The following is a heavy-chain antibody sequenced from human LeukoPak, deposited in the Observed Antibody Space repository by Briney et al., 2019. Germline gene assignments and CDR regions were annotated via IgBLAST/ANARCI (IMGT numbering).Heavy chain of an antibody. CDR3: AREQDLDY. V-gene: IGHV3-48*01. CDR2: ISSSSSTI. CDR1: GFTFSSYS. Sequence: GRSLRLSCAASGFTFSSYSMNWVRQAPGKGLEWVSYISSSSSTIYYADSVKGRFTISRDNAKNSLYLQMNSLRAEDTAVYYCAREQDLDYWGQGTLVTVSS. J-gene: IGHJ4*02.